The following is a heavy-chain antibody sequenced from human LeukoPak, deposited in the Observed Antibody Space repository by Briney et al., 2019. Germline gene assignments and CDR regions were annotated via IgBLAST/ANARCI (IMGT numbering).Heavy chain of an antibody. V-gene: IGHV3-23*01. CDR2: ISGGST. CDR1: GFTFTSYA. Sequence: GESLRLSCAASGFTFTSYAMSWVRQAPGKGLESVSAISGGSTYYADSVKGRFTISRDNSKNTLYLQMNTLRAEDTAVYYCAKMSGAIDHWGQGTLVTVSS. D-gene: IGHD2-15*01. CDR3: AKMSGAIDH. J-gene: IGHJ4*02.